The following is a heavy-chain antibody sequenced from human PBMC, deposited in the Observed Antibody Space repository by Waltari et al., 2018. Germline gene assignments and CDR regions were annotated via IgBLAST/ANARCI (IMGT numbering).Heavy chain of an antibody. Sequence: EVQLVESGGGLVKPGGSLRLSCAAWGFSFSNFVMNSVRQAPGKGLEWISSISADSSYRHYAESVKGRFTVSRDNAKNSLSLQINSLRAEDTAVYYCASGGWGFYLGYWGQGALVTVSS. CDR2: ISADSSYR. V-gene: IGHV3-21*01. CDR3: ASGGWGFYLGY. J-gene: IGHJ4*02. CDR1: GFSFSNFV. D-gene: IGHD3-16*01.